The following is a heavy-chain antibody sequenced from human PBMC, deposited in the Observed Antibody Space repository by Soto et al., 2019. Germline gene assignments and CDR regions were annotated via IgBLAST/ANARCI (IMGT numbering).Heavy chain of an antibody. D-gene: IGHD2-15*01. CDR1: GGSISSYY. V-gene: IGHV4-59*08. CDR3: ARGGVVAATPGWFDP. CDR2: IYYSGST. Sequence: QVQLQESGPGLVKPSENLSLTCTVSGGSISSYYWSWIRQPPGKGLEWIGYIYYSGSTNYNPSLKSRVTISVDTSKNQFSPKLSSVTAADTAVYYCARGGVVAATPGWFDPWGQGTLVTVSS. J-gene: IGHJ5*02.